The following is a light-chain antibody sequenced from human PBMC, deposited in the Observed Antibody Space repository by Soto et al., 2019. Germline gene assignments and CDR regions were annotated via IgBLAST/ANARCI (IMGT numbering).Light chain of an antibody. CDR1: QSVSSN. CDR3: QQYYDWPIT. Sequence: EIVMTQSASTLSGSSGERATLSWRASQSVSSNLAWYQQKPGQAPRLLIYGASSRATGIPDRFSGSGSGTDFNLTISSLQSEDFAVYYCQQYYDWPITFGQGTRLEIK. V-gene: IGKV3D-15*01. CDR2: GAS. J-gene: IGKJ5*01.